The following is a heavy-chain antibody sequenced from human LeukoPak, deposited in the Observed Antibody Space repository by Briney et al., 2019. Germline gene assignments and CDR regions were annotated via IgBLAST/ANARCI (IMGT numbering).Heavy chain of an antibody. CDR3: ARVKDIQHVGDYVRMCWFDP. D-gene: IGHD4-17*01. Sequence: PSETLSLTCAVYGGSFSGYYWSWIRQPPGKGLEWIGEINHSGSTNYNPSLKSRVTISVDTSKNQFSLKLSSVTAADTAVYYCARVKDIQHVGDYVRMCWFDPWGQGTLVTVSS. CDR2: INHSGST. CDR1: GGSFSGYY. V-gene: IGHV4-34*01. J-gene: IGHJ5*02.